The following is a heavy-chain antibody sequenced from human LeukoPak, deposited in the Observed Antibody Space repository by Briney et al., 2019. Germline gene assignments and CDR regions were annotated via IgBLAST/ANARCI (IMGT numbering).Heavy chain of an antibody. CDR2: IIGSGSST. Sequence: GGSLRLSCAASGFTFSSYGMSWVRQAPGKGLQWVSVIIGSGSSTYYADSVKGRFTISRDNSRNTLYLQMNSLRAEDTAVYYCARWYYYETSGLYYGSFDNWGQGTLVTVSS. V-gene: IGHV3-23*01. CDR3: ARWYYYETSGLYYGSFDN. CDR1: GFTFSSYG. D-gene: IGHD3-22*01. J-gene: IGHJ5*02.